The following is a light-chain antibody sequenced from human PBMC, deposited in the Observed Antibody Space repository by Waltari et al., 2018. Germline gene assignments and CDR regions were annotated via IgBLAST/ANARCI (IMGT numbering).Light chain of an antibody. Sequence: DIQLTQSPSTLSASVGDRVTITCRASQSISSWLAWYQQKPGKAPKLLIYKASSLESGVPARFSGRGSGTEVTLTISSLQPDDCATYYCQQYHSYRTFGQGTKVEIK. CDR1: QSISSW. CDR2: KAS. J-gene: IGKJ1*01. CDR3: QQYHSYRT. V-gene: IGKV1-5*03.